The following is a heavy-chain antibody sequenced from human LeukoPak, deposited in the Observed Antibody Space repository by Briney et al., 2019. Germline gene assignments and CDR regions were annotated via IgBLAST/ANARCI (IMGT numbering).Heavy chain of an antibody. V-gene: IGHV3-53*01. CDR2: IYSGGST. CDR3: ARVGPSGSYPY. Sequence: GGSLRLSCAASGFSFSNFTMNWVRQAPGKGLEWVSVIYSGGSTYYADSVKGRFTISRDNSKNTLYLQMNSLRAEDTAVYYCARVGPSGSYPYWGQGTLVTVSS. CDR1: GFSFSNFT. J-gene: IGHJ4*02. D-gene: IGHD1-26*01.